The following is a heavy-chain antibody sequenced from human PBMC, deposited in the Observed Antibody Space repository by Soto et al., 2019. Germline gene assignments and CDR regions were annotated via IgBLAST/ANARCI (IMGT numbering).Heavy chain of an antibody. D-gene: IGHD2-8*01. CDR1: GFTFSSHW. J-gene: IGHJ5*02. CDR3: ATSMRHTLNP. Sequence: EVQVVESGGGLVQPGGSLRLSCAASGFTFSSHWMTWVRQVPGKGLEWVANINQDGSDQYYVDSVKGRFTISRDNAKNARCLHMNSRRVEDTAVYYCATSMRHTLNPWGQGTLVTVSS. V-gene: IGHV3-7*01. CDR2: INQDGSDQ.